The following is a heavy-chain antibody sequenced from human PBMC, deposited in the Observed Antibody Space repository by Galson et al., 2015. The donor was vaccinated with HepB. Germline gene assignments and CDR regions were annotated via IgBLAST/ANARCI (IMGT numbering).Heavy chain of an antibody. CDR3: ARDGAEAAPNGY. CDR1: GFSFCSYW. J-gene: IGHJ4*02. CDR2: IKTDVTIT. V-gene: IGHV3-74*01. D-gene: IGHD2-15*01. Sequence: SLRLSCAASGFSFCSYWMHWVRHAPGKGLVWISGIKTDVTITVYADSVKGRLTISRDNAKNTLYLQMNSLSDDDTAMYYCARDGAEAAPNGYWGQATLVTVSS.